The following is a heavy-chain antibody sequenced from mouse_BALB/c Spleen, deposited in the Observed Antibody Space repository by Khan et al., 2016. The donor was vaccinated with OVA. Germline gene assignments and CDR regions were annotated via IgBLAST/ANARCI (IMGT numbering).Heavy chain of an antibody. CDR2: ISSGGNT. V-gene: IGHV5-6-5*01. CDR3: ARGPYYGSSPCYFAY. D-gene: IGHD1-1*01. CDR1: GFTFSNYD. J-gene: IGHJ2*01. Sequence: EVELVESGGGLVKPGGSLKLSCAASGFTFSNYDMSWVRQTPEKRLEWVASISSGGNTYYPDSVKGRFTISRDNARKILYLHMSSLRSEDTAMYYCARGPYYGSSPCYFAYWGQGTTLTVSS.